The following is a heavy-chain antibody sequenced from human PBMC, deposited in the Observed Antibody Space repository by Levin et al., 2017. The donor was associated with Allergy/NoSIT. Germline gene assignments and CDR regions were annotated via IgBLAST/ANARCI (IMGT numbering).Heavy chain of an antibody. J-gene: IGHJ4*02. CDR2: ISGSGGST. D-gene: IGHD2-15*01. V-gene: IGHV3-23*01. CDR3: ANPPQVVAATRYPMPPPTPSDY. Sequence: LSLTCAASGFTFSSYAMSWVRQAPGKGLEWVSAISGSGGSTYYADSVKGRFTISRDNSKNTLYLQMNSLRAEDTAVYYCANPPQVVAATRYPMPPPTPSDYWGQGTLVTVSS. CDR1: GFTFSSYA.